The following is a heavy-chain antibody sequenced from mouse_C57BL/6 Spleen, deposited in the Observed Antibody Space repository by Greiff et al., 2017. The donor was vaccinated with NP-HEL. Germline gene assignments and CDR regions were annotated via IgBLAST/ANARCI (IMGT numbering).Heavy chain of an antibody. J-gene: IGHJ4*01. CDR2: IDPSDSET. Sequence: QVQLQQPGAVLVRPGSSVKLSCKASGYTFTSYWMHWVKQRPIQGLEWIGNIDPSDSETHYNQKFKDKATLTVDKSSSTAYMQLSSLTSEDSAVYYCARHYDGYYRYAMDYWGQGTSVTVSS. D-gene: IGHD2-3*01. CDR1: GYTFTSYW. CDR3: ARHYDGYYRYAMDY. V-gene: IGHV1-52*01.